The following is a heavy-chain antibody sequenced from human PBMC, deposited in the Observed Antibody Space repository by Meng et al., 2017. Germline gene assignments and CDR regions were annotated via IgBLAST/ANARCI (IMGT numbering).Heavy chain of an antibody. V-gene: IGHV6-1*01. J-gene: IGHJ3*02. CDR3: ARVSLRYCSSTSCLEDDAFDI. Sequence: LRLSCAISGDSVSSNSAAWNWIRQSPSRGLEWLGRTYYRSKGYNDYAVSVKSRITINPDTSKNQFSLQLNSVTPEDTAVYYCARVSLRYCSSTSCLEDDAFDIWGQGTMVTVSS. CDR2: TYYRSKGYN. D-gene: IGHD2-2*01. CDR1: GDSVSSNSAA.